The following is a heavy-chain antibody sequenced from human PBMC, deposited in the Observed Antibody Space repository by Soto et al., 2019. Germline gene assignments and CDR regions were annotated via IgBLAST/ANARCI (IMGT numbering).Heavy chain of an antibody. D-gene: IGHD2-2*01. CDR1: GFSLSTSGVG. Sequence: QITLKESGPTLVKPTQTLTLTCTFSGFSLSTSGVGVGWIRKPPGKALEWLALIYWDDDKRYSPSLKSRLTINKDTSKNQVVLTMTNMDPVDTATYSCAHSIGYCISTSCSKSYWYFALWGRGTLVTVSS. V-gene: IGHV2-5*02. J-gene: IGHJ2*01. CDR2: IYWDDDK. CDR3: AHSIGYCISTSCSKSYWYFAL.